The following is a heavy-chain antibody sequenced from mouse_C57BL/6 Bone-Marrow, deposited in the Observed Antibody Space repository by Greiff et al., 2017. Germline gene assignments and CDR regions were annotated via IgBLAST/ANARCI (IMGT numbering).Heavy chain of an antibody. J-gene: IGHJ2*01. CDR3: ARDRNYYGSSYLYFDY. CDR1: GFTFSSYA. CDR2: ISDGGSYT. V-gene: IGHV5-4*01. D-gene: IGHD1-1*01. Sequence: EVKVVESGGGLVKPGGSLKLSCAASGFTFSSYAMSWVRQTPEKRLEWVATISDGGSYTYYPDNVKGRFTISRDNAKNNLYLQMSHLKSEDTAMYYCARDRNYYGSSYLYFDYWGQGTTLTVSS.